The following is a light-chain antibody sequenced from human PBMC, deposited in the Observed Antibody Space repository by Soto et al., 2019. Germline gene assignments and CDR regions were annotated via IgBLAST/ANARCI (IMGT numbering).Light chain of an antibody. Sequence: QSVLTQPASVSGSPGQSITISCTGTTSDVGGYNSVSWYQQHPGKAPELMIYDVSNRPSGISYRFSGSKSGNTASLTISGLQAEDEADYYCSSRKSTSTRVFGTGTKVTVL. CDR3: SSRKSTSTRV. J-gene: IGLJ1*01. CDR1: TSDVGGYNS. CDR2: DVS. V-gene: IGLV2-14*01.